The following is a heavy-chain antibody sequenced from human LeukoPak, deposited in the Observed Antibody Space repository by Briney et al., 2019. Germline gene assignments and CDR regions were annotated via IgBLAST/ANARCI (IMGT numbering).Heavy chain of an antibody. V-gene: IGHV4-61*02. CDR2: IYTSGST. CDR1: GGSISSGSYY. CDR3: ARSSSFLPWYFDY. Sequence: SETLSLTCTVSGGSISSGSYYWSWIRQPAGKGLEWIGRIYTSGSTNYNPSLKSRVTISVDTSKNQFSLKLSSVTAADTAVYCCARSSSFLPWYFDYWGQGTLVTVSS. D-gene: IGHD6-6*01. J-gene: IGHJ4*02.